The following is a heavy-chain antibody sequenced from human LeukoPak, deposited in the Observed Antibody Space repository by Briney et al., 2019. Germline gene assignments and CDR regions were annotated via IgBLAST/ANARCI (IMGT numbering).Heavy chain of an antibody. J-gene: IGHJ4*02. V-gene: IGHV3-23*01. Sequence: GGPMRLSCAASGFILNNHAMSWVRQAPGKGLQWISVISGSGRTIEYEDSVKGRFTISRDNSKNTLSLQMNSLRVEDTAIYYCAKNVMVKRYIDYWGQGTLVTVSS. CDR3: AKNVMVKRYIDY. D-gene: IGHD5-18*01. CDR2: ISGSGRTI. CDR1: GFILNNHA.